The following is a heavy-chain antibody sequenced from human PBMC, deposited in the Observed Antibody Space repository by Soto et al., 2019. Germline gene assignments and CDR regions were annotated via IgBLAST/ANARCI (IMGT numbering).Heavy chain of an antibody. Sequence: EVQLLESGGGLAQPGGSLRLSCEVSGFTFRKYVMTWVRQAPGKGLEWVSSLSSTGGSTYYADSVKGRFTVSRDNSKNTLFLQMNILRAEDTAIYYGAKDQGFLEGIPQGGLDVWGPGTTVAVSS. J-gene: IGHJ6*02. CDR2: LSSTGGST. CDR1: GFTFRKYV. V-gene: IGHV3-23*01. CDR3: AKDQGFLEGIPQGGLDV. D-gene: IGHD3-3*01.